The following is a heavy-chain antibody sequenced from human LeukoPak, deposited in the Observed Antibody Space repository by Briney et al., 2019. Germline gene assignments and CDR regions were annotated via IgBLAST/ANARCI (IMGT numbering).Heavy chain of an antibody. CDR2: INQDASEK. V-gene: IGHV3-7*01. CDR3: AREWLDPYYFDY. Sequence: GGSLGLSCAVTGLTFSDYWVTWVRQAPGKGLEWVANINQDASEKYYVDSVKGRFTISRDNAKNSLYLQMNSLRAEDTAVYYCAREWLDPYYFDYWGQGTLVTVSS. CDR1: GLTFSDYW. D-gene: IGHD3-22*01. J-gene: IGHJ4*02.